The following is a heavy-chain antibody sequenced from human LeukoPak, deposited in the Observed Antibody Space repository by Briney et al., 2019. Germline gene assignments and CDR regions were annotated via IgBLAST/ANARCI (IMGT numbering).Heavy chain of an antibody. Sequence: SVKVSCKASGNSISNYAVSWVRQAPGQGFGWMGGIIPIFGTADYAQKFQGRVTITADQSTSTTYMALSSLKSEDTATYYCTTRACHAGGCSSSFYYYYGLHFWGQGTTVSVSS. V-gene: IGHV1-69*13. J-gene: IGHJ6*02. D-gene: IGHD3-16*01. CDR3: TTRACHAGGCSSSFYYYYGLHF. CDR1: GNSISNYA. CDR2: IIPIFGTA.